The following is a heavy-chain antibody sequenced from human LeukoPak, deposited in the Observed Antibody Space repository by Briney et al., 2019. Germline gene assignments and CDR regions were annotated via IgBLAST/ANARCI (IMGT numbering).Heavy chain of an antibody. Sequence: ASVKVSCKASGYTFTNYGISWVRQAPGQGLEWMGGITPIFGTANYAQKFQGRVTITADKSTSTAYMELSSLRSEDTAVYYCARGRPTTSIAAAGVNWFDPWGQGTLVTVSS. D-gene: IGHD6-13*01. J-gene: IGHJ5*02. CDR1: GYTFTNYG. CDR3: ARGRPTTSIAAAGVNWFDP. V-gene: IGHV1-69*06. CDR2: ITPIFGTA.